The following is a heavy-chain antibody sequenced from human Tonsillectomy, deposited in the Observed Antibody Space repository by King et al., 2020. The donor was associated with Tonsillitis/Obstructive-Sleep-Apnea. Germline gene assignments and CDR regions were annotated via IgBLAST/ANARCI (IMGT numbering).Heavy chain of an antibody. Sequence: QLVQSGAEVKKPGSSVKVSCKASGGTFSSYAISWVRQAPGQGLEWMGGIIPILGIANYAQKFQGRVTITADKSTSTAYMELSSLRSEDTAVYYCARVSYCGCDCYLPYYYYGIDVWGQGTTVTVSS. D-gene: IGHD2-21*02. CDR3: ARVSYCGCDCYLPYYYYGIDV. CDR1: GGTFSSYA. V-gene: IGHV1-69*10. J-gene: IGHJ6*02. CDR2: IIPILGIA.